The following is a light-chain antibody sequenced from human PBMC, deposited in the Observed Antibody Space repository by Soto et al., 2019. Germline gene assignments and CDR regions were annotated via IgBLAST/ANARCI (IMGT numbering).Light chain of an antibody. J-gene: IGLJ1*01. Sequence: QSVLTQPPSASGSPGQSVTISCTGTSSDVGGYNFVSWYQLHPGKTPKLVLDEITKRRSGVPDRYSGSRSGNTSALTVSGLQDEDEADYYCASYAGSIPVFGTGTKLTVL. CDR3: ASYAGSIPV. V-gene: IGLV2-8*01. CDR1: SSDVGGYNF. CDR2: EIT.